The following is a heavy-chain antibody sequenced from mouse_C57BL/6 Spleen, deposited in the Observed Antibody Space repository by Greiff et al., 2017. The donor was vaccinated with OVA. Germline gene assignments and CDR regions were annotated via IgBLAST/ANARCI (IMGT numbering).Heavy chain of an antibody. V-gene: IGHV5-17*01. CDR2: ISSGSSTI. CDR1: GFTFSDYG. D-gene: IGHD2-4*01. CDR3: ARAIYYDYEGAMDY. J-gene: IGHJ4*01. Sequence: EVQLVESGGGLVKPGGSLKLSCAASGFTFSDYGMHWVRQAPEKGLEWVAYISSGSSTIYCADTVKGRFTISRDNAKNTLFLQMTSLRSEDTAMYYCARAIYYDYEGAMDYWGQGTSVTVSS.